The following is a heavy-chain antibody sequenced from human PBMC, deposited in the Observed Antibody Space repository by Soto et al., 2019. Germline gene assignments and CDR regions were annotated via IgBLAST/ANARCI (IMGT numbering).Heavy chain of an antibody. CDR1: GYTFTSYD. Sequence: ASLKVSCKASGYTFTSYDINWVRQATGQGLEWMGWMNTNSGNTGYAQKVQGRVTMTRNTSISTAYMELSSLRSEDTAVYYCARETAAAGTGWFDPWCQGTLVTVLS. J-gene: IGHJ5*02. CDR3: ARETAAAGTGWFDP. D-gene: IGHD6-13*01. V-gene: IGHV1-8*01. CDR2: MNTNSGNT.